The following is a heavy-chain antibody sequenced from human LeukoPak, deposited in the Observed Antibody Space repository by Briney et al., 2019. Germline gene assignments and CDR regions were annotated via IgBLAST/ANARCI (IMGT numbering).Heavy chain of an antibody. V-gene: IGHV4-30-4*01. J-gene: IGHJ4*02. CDR2: IYYSGST. Sequence: SETLSLTCTVSGGSISSGDYYWSWTRQPPGKGLEWIGYIYYSGSTYYNPSLKSRVTISVDTSKNQFSLKLSSVTAADTAVYYCARKSAYYYDSSGHPCFDYWGQGTLVTVSS. D-gene: IGHD3-22*01. CDR1: GGSISSGDYY. CDR3: ARKSAYYYDSSGHPCFDY.